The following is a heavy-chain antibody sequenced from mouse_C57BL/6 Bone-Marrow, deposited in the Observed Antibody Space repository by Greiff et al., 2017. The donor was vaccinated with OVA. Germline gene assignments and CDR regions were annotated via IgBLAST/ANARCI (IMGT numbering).Heavy chain of an antibody. CDR2: IDPANGNT. CDR1: GFTIKNTY. CDR3: ARYMDDGYPWFAY. D-gene: IGHD2-3*01. J-gene: IGHJ3*01. V-gene: IGHV14-3*01. Sequence: VQLKQSVAELVRPGASVKLSCTASGFTIKNTYMHWVKQRPEQGLEWIGRIDPANGNTKYAPKFQGKATITADTSSNTAYLQLSSLTSEDTAIYYCARYMDDGYPWFAYWGQGTLVTVSA.